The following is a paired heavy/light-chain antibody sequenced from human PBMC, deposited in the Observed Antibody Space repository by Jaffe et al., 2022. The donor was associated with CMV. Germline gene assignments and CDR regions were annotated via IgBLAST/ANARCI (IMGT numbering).Light chain of an antibody. J-gene: IGKJ4*01. CDR1: QSISIW. Sequence: DIQMTQSPSTLSASVGDSVTLTCRASQSISIWLAWYQQEPGKAPKLLISKASILESGVPSRFSGSGSGTEFTLTITSLQPDDVATYYCQQYYTYSLTFGGGTKVEI. CDR2: KAS. V-gene: IGKV1-5*03. CDR3: QQYYTYSLT.
Heavy chain of an antibody. CDR1: GYSFINHN. D-gene: IGHD2-21*01. J-gene: IGHJ4*02. CDR3: ARVDCGSHGCFLIDY. V-gene: IGHV1-3*04. Sequence: QVQLVQSGAEAKKPGASVKVSCKASGYSFINHNIHWVRQASGQRLEWMGWINTVNGNTKYSQGFQDRVTITRDTYANTAYMELRSLRSEDTALYYCARVDCGSHGCFLIDYWGQGTLVTVSS. CDR2: INTVNGNT.